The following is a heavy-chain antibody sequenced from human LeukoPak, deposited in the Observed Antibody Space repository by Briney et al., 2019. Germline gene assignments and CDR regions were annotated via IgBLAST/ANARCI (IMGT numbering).Heavy chain of an antibody. CDR3: ARGDYGDY. J-gene: IGHJ4*02. V-gene: IGHV1-18*01. Sequence: VASVKVSCKASGGTFSSYAISWVRQAPGQGLEWMGWISSYNGNTNYAQKLQGRVTMTTDTSTSTAYMELRSLISDDTAVYYCARGDYGDYWGQGTLVTVSS. CDR2: ISSYNGNT. CDR1: GGTFSSYA.